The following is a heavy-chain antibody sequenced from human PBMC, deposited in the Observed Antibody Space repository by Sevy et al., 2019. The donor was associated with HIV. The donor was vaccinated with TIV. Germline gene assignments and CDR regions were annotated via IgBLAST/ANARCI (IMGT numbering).Heavy chain of an antibody. CDR1: GYTFTSYG. CDR2: ISAYNGNT. J-gene: IGHJ4*02. Sequence: ASVKVSCKASGYTFTSYGISWVRQAPGQGLEWMGWISAYNGNTEYEQRFQGRVTLTTETSTGKAYMDLRSLKSDDTAVYYCVRGGALYSSSSIDYWGQGTLVTVSS. D-gene: IGHD6-6*01. CDR3: VRGGALYSSSSIDY. V-gene: IGHV1-18*01.